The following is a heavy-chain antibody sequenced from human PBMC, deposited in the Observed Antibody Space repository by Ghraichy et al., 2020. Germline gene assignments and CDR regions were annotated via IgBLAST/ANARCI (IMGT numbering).Heavy chain of an antibody. CDR1: GFTFSSYS. V-gene: IGHV3-21*01. CDR3: ARNGIPVAGSRYFDL. J-gene: IGHJ2*01. D-gene: IGHD6-19*01. CDR2: ISSSSSYI. Sequence: GGSLRLSCAASGFTFSSYSMNWVRQAPGKGLEWVSSISSSSSYIYYADSVKGRFTISRDNAKNSLYLQMNSLRAEDTAVYYCARNGIPVAGSRYFDLWGRGTLVTVSS.